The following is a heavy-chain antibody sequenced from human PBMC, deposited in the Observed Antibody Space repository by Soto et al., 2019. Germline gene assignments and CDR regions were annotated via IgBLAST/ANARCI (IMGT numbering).Heavy chain of an antibody. D-gene: IGHD3-9*01. Sequence: GGSLRLSCAASGFTFSSYWMHWVRQAPGKGLVWVSRINSDGSSTSYADSVKGRFTISRDNAKNTLYLQMNSLRAEDTAVYYCAASLFPLRYFDWLSLGFDYWGQGTLVTVSS. CDR2: INSDGSST. CDR3: AASLFPLRYFDWLSLGFDY. J-gene: IGHJ4*02. V-gene: IGHV3-74*01. CDR1: GFTFSSYW.